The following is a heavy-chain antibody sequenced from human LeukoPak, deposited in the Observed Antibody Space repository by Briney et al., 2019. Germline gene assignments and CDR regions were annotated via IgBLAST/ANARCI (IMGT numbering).Heavy chain of an antibody. CDR2: IYSGGNI. J-gene: IGHJ4*02. Sequence: GGSLRLSCAASGFTVSSTYMSWVRQAPGKGLEWVAVIYSGGNIYYIDSVKGRFTISRHTSKNPLYLQMTSLSAEDTAVYYCARRHCSGGGCYFAGADPFDYWGQGTLVTVSS. CDR1: GFTVSSTY. V-gene: IGHV3-53*01. CDR3: ARRHCSGGGCYFAGADPFDY. D-gene: IGHD2-15*01.